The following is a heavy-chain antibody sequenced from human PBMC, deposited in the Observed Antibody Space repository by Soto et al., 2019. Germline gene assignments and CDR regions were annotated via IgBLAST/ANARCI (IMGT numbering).Heavy chain of an antibody. CDR3: AXSGFYGXXYXXXV. V-gene: IGHV5-51*01. J-gene: IGHJ6*02. CDR1: GYTFTNFW. CDR2: IHPGESDV. D-gene: IGHD3-3*01. Sequence: GESLKISCKGYGYTFTNFWIGWVRQMPGKGLEWMGIIHPGESDVRYNPSFRGQVTISADKDISTAYLQWSSLKASDTAMYFCAXSGFYGXXYXXXVXGQGTXVTX.